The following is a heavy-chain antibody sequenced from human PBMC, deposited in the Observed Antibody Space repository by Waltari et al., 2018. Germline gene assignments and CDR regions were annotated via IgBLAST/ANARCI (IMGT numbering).Heavy chain of an antibody. CDR3: AKVGSKIAVAGTLDY. V-gene: IGHV3-23*03. J-gene: IGHJ4*02. D-gene: IGHD6-19*01. CDR1: GFTFSSYA. Sequence: EVQLLESGGGLVQPGGSLRLSCAASGFTFSSYAMSWVRQAPGKGLECVSVIYSGGSTYYADSVKGRFTISRDNSKNTLYLQMNSLRAEDTAVYYCAKVGSKIAVAGTLDYWGQGTLVTVSS. CDR2: IYSGGST.